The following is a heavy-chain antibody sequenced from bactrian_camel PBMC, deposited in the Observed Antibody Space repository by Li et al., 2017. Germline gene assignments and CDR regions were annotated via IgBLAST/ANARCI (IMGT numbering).Heavy chain of an antibody. D-gene: IGHD3*01. CDR1: MYTNGGRC. CDR3: AAGFAGTRRPWSAHYSGDVGY. Sequence: VQLVESGGDSVQAGGSLRLSCAATMYTNGGRCMGWFRQAPGKEREGVASIYTGGDRTYYADSVKGRFTISQDNAKNTVYLQMSSLNPEDTAMYYCAAGFAGTRRPWSAHYSGDVGYWGQGTQVTVS. V-gene: IGHV3S40*01. CDR2: IYTGGDRT. J-gene: IGHJ6*01.